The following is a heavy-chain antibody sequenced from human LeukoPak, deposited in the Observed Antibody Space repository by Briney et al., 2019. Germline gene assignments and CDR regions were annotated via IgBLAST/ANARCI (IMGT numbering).Heavy chain of an antibody. V-gene: IGHV3-15*01. CDR1: GFTFSNAW. CDR2: IKSTTDGGTT. CDR3: TTGAYGARLDV. Sequence: GGSLRLSCAASGFTFSNAWMSWVRQTPGKGLEWVGRIKSTTDGGTTDYAAPVKGRFTISRDDSKNMLYLQMNSLKTEDAAVYYCTTGAYGARLDVWGQGTLVTVSS. J-gene: IGHJ4*02. D-gene: IGHD4-17*01.